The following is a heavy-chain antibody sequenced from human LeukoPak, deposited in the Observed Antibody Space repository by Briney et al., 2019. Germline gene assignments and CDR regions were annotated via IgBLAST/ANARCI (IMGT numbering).Heavy chain of an antibody. CDR3: ARERRERRGDAFDI. CDR1: GGSISTHY. Sequence: SETLSLTCIASGGSISTHYWTWIRQSPGKGLEWIGHIYTNGNTNYNPSLKTRVTLSVDTSKNQFSLKLTSVTAADTAVYYCARERRERRGDAFDIWGQGTVVTVSS. CDR2: IYTNGNT. V-gene: IGHV4-4*07. J-gene: IGHJ3*02. D-gene: IGHD6-25*01.